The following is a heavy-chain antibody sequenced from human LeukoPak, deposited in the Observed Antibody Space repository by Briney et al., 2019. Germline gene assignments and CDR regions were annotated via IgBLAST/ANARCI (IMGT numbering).Heavy chain of an antibody. D-gene: IGHD3-22*01. V-gene: IGHV4-38-2*02. Sequence: PSETLSLTCTVSGYSISSGYYWGWIRRSPGKGLEWIGSIYRSGSTYYNPSLKSRVIISVDKSKNQFSLKLSSVTAADTAVYYCARGVDSSGYYYPSWGQGTLVTVSS. J-gene: IGHJ4*02. CDR2: IYRSGST. CDR1: GYSISSGYY. CDR3: ARGVDSSGYYYPS.